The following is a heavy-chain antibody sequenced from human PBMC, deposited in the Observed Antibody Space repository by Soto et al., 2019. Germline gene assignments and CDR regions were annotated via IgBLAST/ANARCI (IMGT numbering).Heavy chain of an antibody. CDR3: ARDPTSKHNKYGGREGFDY. CDR2: ISYDGSNK. J-gene: IGHJ4*02. D-gene: IGHD5-12*01. Sequence: GGSLRLSCAASGFTFSSYAMHWVRQAPGKGLEWVAVISYDGSNKYYADSVKGRFTISRDNSKNTLYLQMNSLRAEDTAVYYCARDPTSKHNKYGGREGFDYWGQGTLVTVSS. CDR1: GFTFSSYA. V-gene: IGHV3-30-3*01.